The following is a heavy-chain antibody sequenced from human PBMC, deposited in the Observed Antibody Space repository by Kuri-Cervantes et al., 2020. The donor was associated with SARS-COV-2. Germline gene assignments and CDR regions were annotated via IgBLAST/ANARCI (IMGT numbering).Heavy chain of an antibody. J-gene: IGHJ6*02. D-gene: IGHD3-10*01. V-gene: IGHV1-8*01. CDR1: GYTFTSYD. CDR2: MNPNSGNT. CDR3: ARDRGASMVRGVIFHWGMDV. Sequence: ASVKVSCKASGYTFTSYDINWVRQATGQGLEWMGWMNPNSGNTGYAQKFQGRVTMTRNTSISTACMELSSLRSEDTAVYYCARDRGASMVRGVIFHWGMDVWGQGTTVTVSS.